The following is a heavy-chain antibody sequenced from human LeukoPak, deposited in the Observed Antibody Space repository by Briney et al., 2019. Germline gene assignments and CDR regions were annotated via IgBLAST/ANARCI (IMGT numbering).Heavy chain of an antibody. V-gene: IGHV5-51*01. CDR3: ARRMTADYFDL. CDR2: IYPGDSDT. J-gene: IGHJ2*01. CDR1: GFTVTNYW. D-gene: IGHD2-21*02. Sequence: GESLKISCKGSGFTVTNYWIGWVRQMPGKGLEWMGIIYPGDSDTRYSPSFQGQVTVSADKSFSTAYLQWSSLKASDTAVYYCARRMTADYFDLWGRGTLVTVSS.